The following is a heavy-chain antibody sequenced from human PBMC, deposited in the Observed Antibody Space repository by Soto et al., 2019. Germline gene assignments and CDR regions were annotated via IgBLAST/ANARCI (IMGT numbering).Heavy chain of an antibody. CDR3: ARADDSSGYFSLDY. D-gene: IGHD3-22*01. V-gene: IGHV4-59*01. J-gene: IGHJ4*02. CDR2: IYYSGST. Sequence: SETLSLTCTVSGGSISSYYWSWIRQPPGKGLEWIGYIYYSGSTNYNPSLKSRVTISVDTSKNQFSLKLSSVTAADTAVYYCARADDSSGYFSLDYWGQGTRVTVS. CDR1: GGSISSYY.